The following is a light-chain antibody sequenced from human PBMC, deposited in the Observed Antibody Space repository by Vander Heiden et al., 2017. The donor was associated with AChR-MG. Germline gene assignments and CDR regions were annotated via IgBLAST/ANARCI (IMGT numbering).Light chain of an antibody. CDR3: QSFDSTLRGSWV. Sequence: QSVLTQPPSVSGAPGQRVTISCTWSSSNIVAGYNVHGYQQLPGTAPNLLIYGNSNRPSGVPDRFSGSKSGTSASLATTGLQAEDEADYYCQSFDSTLRGSWVFGGGTKLTVL. J-gene: IGLJ3*02. CDR1: SSNIVAGYN. V-gene: IGLV1-40*01. CDR2: GNS.